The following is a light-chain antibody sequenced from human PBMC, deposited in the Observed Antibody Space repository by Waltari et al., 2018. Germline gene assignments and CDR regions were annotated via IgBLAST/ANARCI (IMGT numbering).Light chain of an antibody. CDR1: SSDVGGYNH. Sequence: QSALTQPPSASGSPGQSVTIPCPGPSSDVGGYNHVSWYQHHPGKAPKLMIFEVSNRPSGVPDRFSGSKSGNTASLTVSGLQAEDEADYYCCSYAFSSNWVFGGGTKLTVL. J-gene: IGLJ3*02. CDR2: EVS. CDR3: CSYAFSSNWV. V-gene: IGLV2-8*01.